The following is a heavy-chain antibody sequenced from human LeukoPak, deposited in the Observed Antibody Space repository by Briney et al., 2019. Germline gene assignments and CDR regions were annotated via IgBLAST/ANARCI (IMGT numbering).Heavy chain of an antibody. J-gene: IGHJ4*02. Sequence: PGGSLRLSCAASGFIFTNYFMSWVRQAPGKGLEWVAVISYDGSNKYYADSVKGRFTISRDNSKNTLYLQMNSLRAEDTAVHYCARVSVVVTATPDYWGQGTLVTVSS. CDR2: ISYDGSNK. CDR1: GFIFTNYF. V-gene: IGHV3-30-3*01. CDR3: ARVSVVVTATPDY. D-gene: IGHD2-21*02.